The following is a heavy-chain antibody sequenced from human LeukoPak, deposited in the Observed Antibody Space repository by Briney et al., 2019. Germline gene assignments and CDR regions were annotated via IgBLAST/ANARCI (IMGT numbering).Heavy chain of an antibody. J-gene: IGHJ6*02. Sequence: SETLSLTCTVSGYSLSSGYYWGWIRQPPGKGLEWIGSIYHSGSTYYNPSLKSRVTISVDTSKNQFSLKLSSVTAADTAVYYCASQHEYYGMDVWGQGTTVTVSS. V-gene: IGHV4-38-2*02. CDR3: ASQHEYYGMDV. CDR1: GYSLSSGYY. D-gene: IGHD2-2*01. CDR2: IYHSGST.